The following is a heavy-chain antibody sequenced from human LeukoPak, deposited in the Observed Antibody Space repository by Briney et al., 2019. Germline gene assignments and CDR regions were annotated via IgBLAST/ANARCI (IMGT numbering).Heavy chain of an antibody. D-gene: IGHD3-10*01. CDR3: ARVRGGGFDP. V-gene: IGHV3-21*01. CDR1: GFTFSSYS. CDR2: ISSSSSYI. J-gene: IGHJ5*02. Sequence: PGGSLRLSCAASGFTFSSYSMNWVRQAPGKGLEWVSSISSSSSYIYYADSVKGRFTISRDNAKNSLYLQMNSLRAEDTAGYYCARVRGGGFDPWGQGTLVTVSS.